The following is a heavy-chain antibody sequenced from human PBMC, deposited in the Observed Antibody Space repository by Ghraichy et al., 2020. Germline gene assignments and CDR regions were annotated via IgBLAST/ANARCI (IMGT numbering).Heavy chain of an antibody. CDR1: GGSFSGYY. CDR3: ARGGQLVPPYFDY. D-gene: IGHD6-6*01. Sequence: ESLNISCAVYGGSFSGYYWSWIRQPPGKGLEWIGEINHSGSTNYNPSLKSRVTISVDTSKNQFSLKLSSVTAAETAVYYCARGGQLVPPYFDYWGQGTLVTVSS. J-gene: IGHJ4*02. CDR2: INHSGST. V-gene: IGHV4-34*01.